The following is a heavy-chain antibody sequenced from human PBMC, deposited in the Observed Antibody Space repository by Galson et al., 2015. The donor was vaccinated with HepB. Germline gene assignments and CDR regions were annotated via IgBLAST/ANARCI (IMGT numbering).Heavy chain of an antibody. V-gene: IGHV3-33*01. J-gene: IGHJ4*02. D-gene: IGHD3-10*01. CDR1: GLYFGIYG. CDR2: IGHDGTYQ. CDR3: ARDLGAGKYFDH. Sequence: SLRLSCAASGLYFGIYGMHWLRQAPGKGPEWVAVIGHDGTYQKYGDSVKGRFTISRDNSENTLFLQMNSLRGEDTAVYYCARDLGAGKYFDHWGQGILVTVSS.